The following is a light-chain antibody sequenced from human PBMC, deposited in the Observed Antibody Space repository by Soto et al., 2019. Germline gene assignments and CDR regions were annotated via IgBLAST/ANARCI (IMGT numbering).Light chain of an antibody. V-gene: IGKV3-15*01. CDR2: GAS. CDR1: QSVSSN. CDR3: QQCNNWPLYT. J-gene: IGKJ2*01. Sequence: EIVMTQSPATLSVSPGERATLSCRASQSVSSNLAWYQQKPGQAPRLLIYGASPRATGIPARFSGSGSGTECTLTISSLQSEDFAVYYCQQCNNWPLYTFGQGTKLEIK.